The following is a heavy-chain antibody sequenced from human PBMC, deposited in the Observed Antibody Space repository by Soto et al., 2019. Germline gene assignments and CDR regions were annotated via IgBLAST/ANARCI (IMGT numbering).Heavy chain of an antibody. Sequence: GGSLRLSCAASGFTFSSYGMHWVRQAPGKGLEWVAVIWYDGSNKYYADSVKGRFTISRDNSKNTLYLQMNSLRAEDTAVYYCARKGRAQKGVHSFDYWGQGTLVTVSS. V-gene: IGHV3-33*01. D-gene: IGHD3-10*01. J-gene: IGHJ4*02. CDR2: IWYDGSNK. CDR1: GFTFSSYG. CDR3: ARKGRAQKGVHSFDY.